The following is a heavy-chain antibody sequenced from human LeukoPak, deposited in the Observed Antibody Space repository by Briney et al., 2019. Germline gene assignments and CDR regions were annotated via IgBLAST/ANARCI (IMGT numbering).Heavy chain of an antibody. V-gene: IGHV3-9*01. Sequence: GGSLRLFCEASGFTFDDYAMHWVRQVPGKGLEWVSGISWNSGSVQYADSVKGRFIISRDNAKNSVYLQMNSLRTEDTAFYYCAKESGYPSWGQGTLVTVSS. CDR3: AKESGYPS. CDR1: GFTFDDYA. D-gene: IGHD3-3*01. J-gene: IGHJ4*02. CDR2: ISWNSGSV.